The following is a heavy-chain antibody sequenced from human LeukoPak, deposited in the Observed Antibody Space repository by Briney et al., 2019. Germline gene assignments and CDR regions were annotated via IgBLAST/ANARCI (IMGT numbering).Heavy chain of an antibody. CDR1: GFTFSSYS. V-gene: IGHV3-48*04. Sequence: GGSLRLSCAASGFTFSSYSMNWVRQAPGKGLEWVSYISSSSSTIYYADSVKGRFTISRVNAKNSLYLQMNSLRAEDTAVYYCARSLIKKKYYYDSSGVGGSYFDYWGQGTLVTVSS. CDR3: ARSLIKKKYYYDSSGVGGSYFDY. J-gene: IGHJ4*02. CDR2: ISSSSSTI. D-gene: IGHD3-22*01.